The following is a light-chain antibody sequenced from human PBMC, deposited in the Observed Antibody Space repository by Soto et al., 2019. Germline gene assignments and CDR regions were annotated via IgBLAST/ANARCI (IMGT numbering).Light chain of an antibody. Sequence: DIQMTQSPSSLSASVEDRVIITCRASQSISNHLNWYQQKPGKAPKLLIFAASSLQSGVPSRFSGSRSGPDFTFTINSLQPEDIATYYCQQYDDLPYTFGQGTQLEIK. V-gene: IGKV1-33*01. CDR2: AAS. CDR1: QSISNH. J-gene: IGKJ2*01. CDR3: QQYDDLPYT.